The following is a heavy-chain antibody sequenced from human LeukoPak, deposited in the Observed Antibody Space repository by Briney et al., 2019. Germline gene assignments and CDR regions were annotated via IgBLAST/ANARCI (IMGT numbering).Heavy chain of an antibody. J-gene: IGHJ3*02. V-gene: IGHV1-69*13. CDR2: IIPIFGTA. CDR3: ARGHQDMITFGGVIVGENAFDI. D-gene: IGHD3-16*02. Sequence: GASVKVSCKASGGTFSSYAISWVRQAPGQGLEWMGGIIPIFGTANYAQKFQGRVTITADESTSTAYTELSSLRSEDTAVYYCARGHQDMITFGGVIVGENAFDIWGQGTMVTVSS. CDR1: GGTFSSYA.